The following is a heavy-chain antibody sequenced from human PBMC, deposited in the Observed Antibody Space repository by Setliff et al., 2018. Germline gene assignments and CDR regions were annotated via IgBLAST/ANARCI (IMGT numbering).Heavy chain of an antibody. V-gene: IGHV1-18*01. J-gene: IGHJ4*02. Sequence: ASVKVSCKTSGFRFTNFGFSWVRQAPGQGLEWLGSISPYTGNTYYPERLQGRITMTTDTLTSTVYMELRSLRPDDTALYYCVRSSAPQIVLAADFDRWGQGTLVTVSS. CDR1: GFRFTNFG. CDR2: ISPYTGNT. CDR3: VRSSAPQIVLAADFDR. D-gene: IGHD2-8*02.